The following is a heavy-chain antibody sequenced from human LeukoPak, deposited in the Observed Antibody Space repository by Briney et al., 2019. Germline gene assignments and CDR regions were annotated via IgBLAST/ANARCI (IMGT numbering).Heavy chain of an antibody. Sequence: QPGGSLRLSCATSGFTFSSYEMNWVRQAPGKGLEWVSYISSNGSPIFYADSVKGRFTISRDNAKNTLYLQMNSLRAEDTAVYYCARDLKDWGQGTLVTVSS. V-gene: IGHV3-48*03. CDR2: ISSNGSPI. CDR3: ARDLKD. CDR1: GFTFSSYE. J-gene: IGHJ4*02.